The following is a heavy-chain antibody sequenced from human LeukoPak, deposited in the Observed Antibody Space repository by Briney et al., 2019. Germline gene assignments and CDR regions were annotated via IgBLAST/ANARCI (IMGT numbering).Heavy chain of an antibody. J-gene: IGHJ6*03. Sequence: SVKVSCKASGGTFDNYGISWVRQAPGQGLEWMGGIIPLFGTTNYAQKFQGRVTITTDESTSTAYMGLSSLRSDDTAFYYCATTKGGIIELWKRFHFYYMDVWGKGTTVTVSS. CDR3: ATTKGGIIELWKRFHFYYMDV. V-gene: IGHV1-69*05. D-gene: IGHD1-1*01. CDR2: IIPLFGTT. CDR1: GGTFDNYG.